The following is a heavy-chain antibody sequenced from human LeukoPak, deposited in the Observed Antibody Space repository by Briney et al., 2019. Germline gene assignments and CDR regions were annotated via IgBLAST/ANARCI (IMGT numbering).Heavy chain of an antibody. Sequence: SETLSLTCTVSGGSISSYYWSWIRQPAGKGLEWIGRIYTSGSTNYNPSLKSRVTMSVDTSKNQFSLKLSSVTAADTVVYYCARDSLTTVTTVGAFDIWGQGTMVTVSS. CDR1: GGSISSYY. CDR2: IYTSGST. D-gene: IGHD4-17*01. CDR3: ARDSLTTVTTVGAFDI. J-gene: IGHJ3*02. V-gene: IGHV4-4*07.